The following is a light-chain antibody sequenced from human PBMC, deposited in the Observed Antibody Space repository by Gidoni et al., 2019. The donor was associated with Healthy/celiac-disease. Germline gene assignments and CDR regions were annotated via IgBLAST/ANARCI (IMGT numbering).Light chain of an antibody. J-gene: IGKJ4*01. CDR3: QQYNNWPPLT. CDR2: GAS. CDR1: QSVSSN. Sequence: ELVMTQSPATLSVSPGERATLSCRASQSVSSNLAWYQQKPGQAPRLLLSGASTRATGIPARFSGSGSGTEFTLTISSLQSEDFAVYYCQQYNNWPPLTFGGGTKVEIK. V-gene: IGKV3-15*01.